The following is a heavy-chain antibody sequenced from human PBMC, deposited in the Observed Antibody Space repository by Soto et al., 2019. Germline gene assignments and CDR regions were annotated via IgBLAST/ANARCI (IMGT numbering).Heavy chain of an antibody. Sequence: QVQLQESGPGLVKPSETLSLTCTVSGGSVSSYSWSWIRQPPGKGLEWIGNISYSGSTTYNPSLKSRVPISVDTSKNQFSLSLTSVTAADTAVYYCARHVTYTYGLYGFDIWSQGTMVTVSS. CDR3: ARHVTYTYGLYGFDI. J-gene: IGHJ3*02. V-gene: IGHV4-59*08. D-gene: IGHD2-8*01. CDR2: ISYSGST. CDR1: GGSVSSYS.